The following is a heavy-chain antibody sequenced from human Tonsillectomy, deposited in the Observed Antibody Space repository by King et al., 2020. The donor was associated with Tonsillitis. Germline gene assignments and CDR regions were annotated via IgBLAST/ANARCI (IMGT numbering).Heavy chain of an antibody. Sequence: VQLVESGGGLVKPRGSLRLSCAASGFTFSDYYMSWIRQAPGKGLEWVSYISSSSSYTNYADSVKGRFTISRDNAKNSLYLQMNSLRAEDTAVYYCAKTYYDSSGYYDYWGQGTLVTVSS. CDR3: AKTYYDSSGYYDY. D-gene: IGHD3-22*01. CDR2: ISSSSSYT. J-gene: IGHJ4*02. V-gene: IGHV3-11*05. CDR1: GFTFSDYY.